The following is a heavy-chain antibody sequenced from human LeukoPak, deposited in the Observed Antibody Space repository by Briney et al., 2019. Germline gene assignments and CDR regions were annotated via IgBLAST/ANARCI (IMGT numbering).Heavy chain of an antibody. CDR1: GGSISSGGYY. Sequence: PSETLSLTCTVSGGSISSGGYYWSWIRQHPGKGLEWIGYIYYSGSTYYNPSLKSRVTISVDTSKNQFSLKLSSATAADTAVYYCASSRSYSSSWYGGGFDYWGQGTLVTVSS. CDR3: ASSRSYSSSWYGGGFDY. V-gene: IGHV4-31*03. J-gene: IGHJ4*02. D-gene: IGHD6-13*01. CDR2: IYYSGST.